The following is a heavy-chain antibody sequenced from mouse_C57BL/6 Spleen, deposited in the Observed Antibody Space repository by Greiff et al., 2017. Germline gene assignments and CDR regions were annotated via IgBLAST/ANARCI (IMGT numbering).Heavy chain of an antibody. D-gene: IGHD2-1*01. J-gene: IGHJ4*01. Sequence: VKLQQSGAELVRPGASVKLSCKASGYTFTDYYINWVKQRPGQGLEWIARIYPGSGNTYYNDKFKGKATLTAEKSSSTAYMQLSSLTSEDSAVYFCARGDGNYYYYAMDYWGQGTSVTVSS. CDR1: GYTFTDYY. CDR3: ARGDGNYYYYAMDY. CDR2: IYPGSGNT. V-gene: IGHV1-76*01.